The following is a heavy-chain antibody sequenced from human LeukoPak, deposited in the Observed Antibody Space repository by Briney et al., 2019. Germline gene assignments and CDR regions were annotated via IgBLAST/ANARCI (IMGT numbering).Heavy chain of an antibody. CDR2: IYSGGST. D-gene: IGHD3-16*01. J-gene: IGHJ4*02. CDR3: ARELMDDYVWGTGY. Sequence: GGSLRLSCAASGFTVSSNYMSWVRQAPGKGLGWVSVIYSGGSTYYADSVKGRFTISRDNSKNTLYLQMNSLRAEDTAVYYCARELMDDYVWGTGYWGQGTLVTVSS. CDR1: GFTVSSNY. V-gene: IGHV3-66*01.